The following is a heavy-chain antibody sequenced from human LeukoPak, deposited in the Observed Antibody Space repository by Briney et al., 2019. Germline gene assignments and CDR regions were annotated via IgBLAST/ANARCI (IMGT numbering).Heavy chain of an antibody. V-gene: IGHV4-34*01. J-gene: IGHJ4*02. CDR2: INHSGST. D-gene: IGHD3-10*01. CDR3: ARGPVTMVREIILFDY. Sequence: SETLSLTCAVYGGSFSGYYWSWIRQPPGKGLEWIGEINHSGSTNYNPSLKSRVTISVDTSKNQFSLKLSSVTAADTAVYYCARGPVTMVREIILFDYWGQGTLVTVSS. CDR1: GGSFSGYY.